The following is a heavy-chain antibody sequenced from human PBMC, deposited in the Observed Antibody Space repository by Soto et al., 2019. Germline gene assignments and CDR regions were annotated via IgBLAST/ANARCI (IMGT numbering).Heavy chain of an antibody. D-gene: IGHD2-2*02. V-gene: IGHV1-3*01. CDR2: INAGNGNT. Sequence: ASVKVACKASGYTFTSYAMHWVRQAPGQRLEWMGWINAGNGNTKYSQKFQGRVTITRDTSASTAYMELSSLRSEDTAVYYCARDKVVVPAAIGPDYWGQGTLVTVS. CDR1: GYTFTSYA. CDR3: ARDKVVVPAAIGPDY. J-gene: IGHJ4*02.